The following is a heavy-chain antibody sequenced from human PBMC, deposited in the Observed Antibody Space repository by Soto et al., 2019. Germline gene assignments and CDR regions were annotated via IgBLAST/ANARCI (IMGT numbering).Heavy chain of an antibody. CDR1: GYAFSDHG. J-gene: IGHJ4*02. CDR2: ISAYNGNT. Sequence: QVRLVLSGDELKKPGASMTVSCKDSGYAFSDHGISWVRQAPGQGLEWIGWISAYNGNTNYAQKFQGRVTVTTDASTATAYMEVRSRTSDDTAVYYCARDHRYSSSFFDSWSQGTLITVSS. D-gene: IGHD6-6*01. V-gene: IGHV1-18*04. CDR3: ARDHRYSSSFFDS.